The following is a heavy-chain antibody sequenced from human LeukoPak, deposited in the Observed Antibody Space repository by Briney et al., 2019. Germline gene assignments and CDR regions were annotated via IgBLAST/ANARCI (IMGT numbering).Heavy chain of an antibody. D-gene: IGHD6-13*01. CDR3: AKVNVEQQLVPLDV. CDR1: GFSFSSYE. J-gene: IGHJ6*04. CDR2: IRSSGSSI. Sequence: PGGSLRLSCAASGFSFSSYEMNWVRQAPGKGLEWVSSIRSSGSSIYIADSVKGRFTVSRDNAKNSLYLQMNSLRVEDTAVYYCAKVNVEQQLVPLDVWGKGTTVTVSS. V-gene: IGHV3-48*03.